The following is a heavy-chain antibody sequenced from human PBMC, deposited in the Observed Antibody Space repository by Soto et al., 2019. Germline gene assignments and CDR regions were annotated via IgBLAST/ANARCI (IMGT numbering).Heavy chain of an antibody. CDR1: GGSISSYH. D-gene: IGHD1-7*01. CDR2: IYTSGNT. J-gene: IGHJ4*02. CDR3: ARESGDNWDYEAY. V-gene: IGHV4-4*07. Sequence: SETLSLTCTVSGGSISSYHWSWIRQSAGKGLEWIGRIYTSGNTHYNPSLKSRVTVSIDTSKNQFFLTVKSVTAADSAVYYCARESGDNWDYEAYWGQGTPVTVSS.